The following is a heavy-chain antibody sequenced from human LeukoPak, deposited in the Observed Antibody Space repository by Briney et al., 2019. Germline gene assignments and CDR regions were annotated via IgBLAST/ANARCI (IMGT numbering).Heavy chain of an antibody. CDR3: AKSAIEWLLYRDFDY. CDR2: LSGSGGST. J-gene: IGHJ4*02. Sequence: GGSLRLSCAASGFTFSSYAMSWVRQAPGKGLEWVSALSGSGGSTYYADSVKGRFTISRDNSKNTLYLQMNSLRAEDTAVYYCAKSAIEWLLYRDFDYWGQGTLVTVSS. D-gene: IGHD3-3*01. CDR1: GFTFSSYA. V-gene: IGHV3-23*01.